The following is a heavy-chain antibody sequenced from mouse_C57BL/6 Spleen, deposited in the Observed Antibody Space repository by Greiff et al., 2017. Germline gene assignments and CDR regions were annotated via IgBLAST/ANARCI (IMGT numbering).Heavy chain of an antibody. Sequence: VQLQQPGAELVKPGASVKMSCKASGYTFTSYWITWVKQRPGQGLEWIGDIYPGSGSTNYNEKFKSKATLTVDTSSSTAYMQLSSLTSEDSAVYYCANLYGSSLYPMDYWGQGTSVTVSS. CDR3: ANLYGSSLYPMDY. J-gene: IGHJ4*01. V-gene: IGHV1-55*01. CDR1: GYTFTSYW. D-gene: IGHD1-1*01. CDR2: IYPGSGST.